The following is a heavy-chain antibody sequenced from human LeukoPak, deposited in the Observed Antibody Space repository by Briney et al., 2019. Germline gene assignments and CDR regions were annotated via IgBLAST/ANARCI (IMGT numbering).Heavy chain of an antibody. CDR2: IRYDGSNK. Sequence: GGSLRLSCAASGFTVSSNYMSWVRQAPGKGLEWVAFIRYDGSNKYYADSVKGRFTISRDNSKYTLYLQMNSLRAEDTAVYYCAKDRRAYSSAYYFDYWGQGTLVTVSS. D-gene: IGHD6-25*01. CDR3: AKDRRAYSSAYYFDY. CDR1: GFTVSSNY. V-gene: IGHV3-30*02. J-gene: IGHJ4*02.